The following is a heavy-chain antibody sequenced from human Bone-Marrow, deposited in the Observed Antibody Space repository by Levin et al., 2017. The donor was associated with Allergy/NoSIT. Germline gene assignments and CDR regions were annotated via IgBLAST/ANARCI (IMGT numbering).Heavy chain of an antibody. CDR3: ARDPGTAMVSLDV. J-gene: IGHJ6*02. Sequence: SETLSLTCTVSGGSISSGDYYWSWIRQPPGKGLEWIGYIYYSGSTYYNPSLKSRVTISVDTSKNQFSLKLSSVTAADTAVYYCARDPGTAMVSLDVWGQGTTVTVSS. D-gene: IGHD5-18*01. V-gene: IGHV4-30-4*01. CDR1: GGSISSGDYY. CDR2: IYYSGST.